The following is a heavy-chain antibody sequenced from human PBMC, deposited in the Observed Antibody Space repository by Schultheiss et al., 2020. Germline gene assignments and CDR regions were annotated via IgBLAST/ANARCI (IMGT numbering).Heavy chain of an antibody. Sequence: GGSLRLSCAASGFTFSSYSMNWVRQAPGKGLEWVSSISSSSSYIYYADSVKGRFTISRDNAENSLYLQMNSLRAEDTALYYCVRRTWGGSCFDHWGQGALVTVSS. V-gene: IGHV3-21*01. J-gene: IGHJ4*02. CDR3: VRRTWGGSCFDH. D-gene: IGHD3-16*01. CDR1: GFTFSSYS. CDR2: ISSSSSYI.